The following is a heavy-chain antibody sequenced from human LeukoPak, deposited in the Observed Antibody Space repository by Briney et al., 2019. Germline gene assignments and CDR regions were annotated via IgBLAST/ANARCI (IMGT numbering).Heavy chain of an antibody. CDR1: GFTFSSYS. Sequence: GGSLRLSCAASGFTFSSYSMNWVRQAPGKGLEWVSSISSSSSYIYYADSVKGRFTISRDNAKNSLYLQMNSLRAEDTAVYYCARGVFGESYYGMDVWGQGTTVTVSS. J-gene: IGHJ6*02. CDR2: ISSSSSYI. V-gene: IGHV3-21*01. D-gene: IGHD3-10*02. CDR3: ARGVFGESYYGMDV.